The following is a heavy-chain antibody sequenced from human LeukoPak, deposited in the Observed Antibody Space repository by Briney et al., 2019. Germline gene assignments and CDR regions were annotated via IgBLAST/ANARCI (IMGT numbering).Heavy chain of an antibody. Sequence: SETLSLTCTVSGGSISSYYWSWIRQPPGKGLEWIGYIYYSGSTNYNPSLKSRVTISVDTSKDQFSLKLSSVTAADTAVYYCARAGYDSSGYPYGMDVWGQGTTVTVSS. J-gene: IGHJ6*02. CDR3: ARAGYDSSGYPYGMDV. D-gene: IGHD3-22*01. V-gene: IGHV4-59*01. CDR1: GGSISSYY. CDR2: IYYSGST.